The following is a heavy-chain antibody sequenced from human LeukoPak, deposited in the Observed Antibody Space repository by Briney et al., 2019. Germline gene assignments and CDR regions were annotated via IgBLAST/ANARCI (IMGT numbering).Heavy chain of an antibody. D-gene: IGHD1-26*01. CDR2: MNPNSGNT. V-gene: IGHV1-8*03. CDR3: ARDISGVSYSGSYGY. J-gene: IGHJ4*02. CDR1: GGTFSSYT. Sequence: GASVKVSCKASGGTFSSYTISWVRQATGQGLEWMGWMNPNSGNTGYAQKFQGRVTITRNTSISTAYMELSSLRSEDTAVYYCARDISGVSYSGSYGYWGQGTLVTVSS.